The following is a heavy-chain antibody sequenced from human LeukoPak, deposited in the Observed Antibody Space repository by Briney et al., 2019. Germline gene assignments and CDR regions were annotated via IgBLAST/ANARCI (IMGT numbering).Heavy chain of an antibody. J-gene: IGHJ4*02. V-gene: IGHV3-15*01. D-gene: IGHD2-15*01. CDR1: GFTFSNAW. CDR2: IKSKTDGGTT. Sequence: GGSLRLSCAASGFTFSNAWMSWVRQAPGKGLEWVGRIKSKTDGGTTDYAAPVKGSFTISRDDSKNTLYLQMNSLKIEDTAVYYCTTQRYCSGGSCSDYWGQGTLVTVSS. CDR3: TTQRYCSGGSCSDY.